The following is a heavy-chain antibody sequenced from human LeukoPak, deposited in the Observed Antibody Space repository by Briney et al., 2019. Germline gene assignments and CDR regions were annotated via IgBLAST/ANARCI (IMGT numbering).Heavy chain of an antibody. J-gene: IGHJ4*02. V-gene: IGHV3-11*01. CDR2: ISSSGSTT. Sequence: GGSLRLSCAASGFTFSDFYMSWIRQAPGKGLEWVSYISSSGSTTYYADSVKGRFTSSRDNAKNSLYLQMNSLRAEDTAVYYCAKLAARRPPSFMDYWGQGTLVTVSS. CDR3: AKLAARRPPSFMDY. D-gene: IGHD6-6*01. CDR1: GFTFSDFY.